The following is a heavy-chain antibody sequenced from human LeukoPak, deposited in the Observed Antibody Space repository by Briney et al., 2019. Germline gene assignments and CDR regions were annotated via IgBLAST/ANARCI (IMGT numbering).Heavy chain of an antibody. Sequence: PGGSLRLSCAASGFTFDDYAMHWVRQAPGKGLEWVSLISGDGGSTYYADSVKGRFTIPRDNSKDSLYLQMNSLRTEDTALYYCAKDWGAYYDSSGFYSGDFDYWGQGTLVTVSS. V-gene: IGHV3-43*02. D-gene: IGHD3-22*01. CDR3: AKDWGAYYDSSGFYSGDFDY. CDR2: ISGDGGST. CDR1: GFTFDDYA. J-gene: IGHJ4*02.